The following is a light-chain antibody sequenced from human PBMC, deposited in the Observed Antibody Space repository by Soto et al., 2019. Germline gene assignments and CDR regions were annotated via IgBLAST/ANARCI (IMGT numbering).Light chain of an antibody. V-gene: IGLV1-47*01. CDR1: SSNIGSNY. CDR3: AAWDDSLV. J-gene: IGLJ2*01. CDR2: RNN. Sequence: QSVLTQPPSASGTPGQRLTISCSGSSSNIGSNYVYWYQQLPGTAPKLLIYRNNQRPSGVPDRFSGSKSGTSASLAISGLRSEDEADCYCAAWDDSLVFGGGTKVTVL.